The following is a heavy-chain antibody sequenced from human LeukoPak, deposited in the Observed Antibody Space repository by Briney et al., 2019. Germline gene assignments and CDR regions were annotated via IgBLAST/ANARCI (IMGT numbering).Heavy chain of an antibody. CDR1: GGSISSGGYY. CDR3: ARDLCSGGSCYPWGAFDI. V-gene: IGHV4-30-2*01. CDR2: IYHSGST. D-gene: IGHD2-15*01. Sequence: SETLSLTCTVSGGSISSGGYYWSWIRQPPGKGLEWIGYIYHSGSTYYNPSLKSRVTISVDRSKNQFSLKLSSVTAADTAVYYCARDLCSGGSCYPWGAFDIWGQGTMVTVSS. J-gene: IGHJ3*02.